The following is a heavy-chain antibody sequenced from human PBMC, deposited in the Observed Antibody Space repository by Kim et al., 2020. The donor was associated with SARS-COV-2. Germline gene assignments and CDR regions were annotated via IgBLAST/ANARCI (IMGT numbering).Heavy chain of an antibody. J-gene: IGHJ4*02. V-gene: IGHV7-4-1*02. Sequence: QGFTGRFVFSLDTSVSTAYLQISSLKAEDTAVYYCARALWYSSSWYYFDYWGQGTLVTVSS. CDR3: ARALWYSSSWYYFDY. D-gene: IGHD6-13*01.